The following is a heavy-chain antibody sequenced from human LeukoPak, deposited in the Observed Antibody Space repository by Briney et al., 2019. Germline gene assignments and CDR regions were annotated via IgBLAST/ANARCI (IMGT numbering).Heavy chain of an antibody. CDR2: IYPGDSDI. V-gene: IGHV5-51*01. D-gene: IGHD6-25*01. CDR3: ATTVYSSGGIDY. Sequence: GESLKISCKASGYRFTNFWIGWVRQMPGKGLEWMGIIYPGDSDITYSPSFQGQVTISADKSISTAYLQWSSLKASDTAMYYCATTVYSSGGIDYWGQGTLVTVSS. CDR1: GYRFTNFW. J-gene: IGHJ4*02.